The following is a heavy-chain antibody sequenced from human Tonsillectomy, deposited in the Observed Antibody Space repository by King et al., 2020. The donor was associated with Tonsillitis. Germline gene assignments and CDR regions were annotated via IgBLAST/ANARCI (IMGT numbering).Heavy chain of an antibody. CDR2: IYSGGSST. CDR1: GFTFSSYA. V-gene: IGHV3-23*03. CDR3: AKRQAVAGTDDAFDI. D-gene: IGHD6-19*01. Sequence: VQLVESGGGLVQPGGSLRLSCAASGFTFSSYAMSWVRQAPGKGLEWVSVIYSGGSSTYYADSVKGRFTISRDNSKNTLYLQMNSLRAEDTAVYYCAKRQAVAGTDDAFDIWGQGTMVTVSS. J-gene: IGHJ3*02.